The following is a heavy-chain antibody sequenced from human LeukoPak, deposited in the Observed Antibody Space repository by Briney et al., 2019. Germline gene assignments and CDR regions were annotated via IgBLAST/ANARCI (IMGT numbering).Heavy chain of an antibody. D-gene: IGHD3-22*01. Sequence: ASVKVSCKASGYTFISYGISWVRQAPGQGPEWMGWISGDKGNTNYAQKSQGRVTMTTDTSTSTAYMGLRSLRSDDTAVYYCAREGSYYDSSGYPLDAFDIWGQGTMVTVSS. J-gene: IGHJ3*02. CDR1: GYTFISYG. CDR2: ISGDKGNT. V-gene: IGHV1-18*01. CDR3: AREGSYYDSSGYPLDAFDI.